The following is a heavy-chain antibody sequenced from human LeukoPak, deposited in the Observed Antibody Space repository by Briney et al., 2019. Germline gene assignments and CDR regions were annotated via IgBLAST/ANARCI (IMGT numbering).Heavy chain of an antibody. V-gene: IGHV1-2*02. D-gene: IGHD4-11*01. Sequence: ASVKVSCTASGYTFTGYYMHWVRQAPGQGLEWMGWINPNSGGTNYAQKFQGRVTMTRDTSISTAYMELSRLRSDDTAVYYCARDNLKYTVTTPDYWGQGTLVTVSS. J-gene: IGHJ4*02. CDR1: GYTFTGYY. CDR3: ARDNLKYTVTTPDY. CDR2: INPNSGGT.